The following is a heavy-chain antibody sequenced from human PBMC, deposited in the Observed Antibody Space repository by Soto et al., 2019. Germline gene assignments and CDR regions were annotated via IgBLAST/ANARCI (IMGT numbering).Heavy chain of an antibody. CDR2: TIHIVDRA. D-gene: IGHD6-19*01. Sequence: QVQLVQSGAEVKKPGSSVKISCQASGGTFSTSTISWVRQAPGQGLEWMGRTIHIVDRAIYAQNFQGRVTMTADKSTNTVYMEMFSLRSDDTAVYYCARAVAGTSILDSWGQGTLVTVSS. CDR3: ARAVAGTSILDS. V-gene: IGHV1-69*08. CDR1: GGTFSTST. J-gene: IGHJ4*02.